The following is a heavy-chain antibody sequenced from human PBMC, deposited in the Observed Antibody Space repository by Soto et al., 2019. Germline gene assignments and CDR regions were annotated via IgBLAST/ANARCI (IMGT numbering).Heavy chain of an antibody. CDR3: ARHRALNWFDP. J-gene: IGHJ5*02. CDR1: GDSISSSY. V-gene: IGHV4-59*08. CDR2: MYYRGST. Sequence: QVQLQESGPGLVKPSETLSLTCTVSGDSISSSYWSWIRQPPGKGLEWIGYMYYRGSTSYNPSLNSLVTLSVYTSKNQFFLKLSFVTAADTAVYYCARHRALNWFDPWGQGTLVTVSS.